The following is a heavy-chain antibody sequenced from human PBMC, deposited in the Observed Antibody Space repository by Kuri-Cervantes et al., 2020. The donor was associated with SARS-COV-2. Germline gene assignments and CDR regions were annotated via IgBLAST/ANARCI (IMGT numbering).Heavy chain of an antibody. D-gene: IGHD4-11*01. CDR3: ASDYRGAFDI. CDR2: ISSSSSYI. Sequence: SLKISCAASGFTFSSYSMNWVRQAPGEGLEWVSSISSSSSYIYYADSVKGRFTISRDNSKNTLYLQMNSLRAEDTAVYYCASDYRGAFDIWGQGTMVTVSS. V-gene: IGHV3-21*01. J-gene: IGHJ3*02. CDR1: GFTFSSYS.